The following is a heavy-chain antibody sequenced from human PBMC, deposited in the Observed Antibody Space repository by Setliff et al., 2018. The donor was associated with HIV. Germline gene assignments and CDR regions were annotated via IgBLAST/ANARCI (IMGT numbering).Heavy chain of an antibody. CDR1: GDSIKGPWW. CDR2: ILDSGST. J-gene: IGHJ3*01. CDR3: ARVPNWGSAPFAYDV. V-gene: IGHV4-31*03. Sequence: SETLSLTCTVSGDSIKGPWWWSWIRQLPGKGLEWIGYILDSGSTYYNPSLRGRLSMSIDTSANQFSVELTSVTAADTALYFCARVPNWGSAPFAYDVWGLGTMVTVSS. D-gene: IGHD7-27*01.